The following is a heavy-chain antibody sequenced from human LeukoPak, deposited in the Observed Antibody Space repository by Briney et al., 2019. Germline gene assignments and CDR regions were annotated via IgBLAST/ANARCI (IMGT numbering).Heavy chain of an antibody. J-gene: IGHJ3*02. CDR2: INAGNGNT. CDR3: TRDGIYGDCDI. CDR1: GYTFTSYP. Sequence: ASVQVSCQASGYTFTSYPMHWGRPAPGQRLEWMGWINAGNGNTKYSQKFQGRVTITRDTSASTAYMELSSLRSEDTAVYYCTRDGIYGDCDIWGQGTMVTVSS. V-gene: IGHV1-3*01. D-gene: IGHD4-17*01.